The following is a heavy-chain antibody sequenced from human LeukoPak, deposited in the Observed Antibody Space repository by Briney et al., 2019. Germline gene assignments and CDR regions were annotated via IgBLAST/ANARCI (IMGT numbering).Heavy chain of an antibody. V-gene: IGHV3-74*01. CDR3: ARDQYSSTWYRGAFDV. Sequence: GGSLRLSCAASGFTFTTYCMTWVRQAPGKGLVWVSLIESDGTSTTYADSVKGRFTISRDSAKNTLYLQMNSLRAEDTAVYYCARDQYSSTWYRGAFDVWGQGTMVSVSS. CDR2: IESDGTST. CDR1: GFTFTTYC. J-gene: IGHJ3*01. D-gene: IGHD6-13*01.